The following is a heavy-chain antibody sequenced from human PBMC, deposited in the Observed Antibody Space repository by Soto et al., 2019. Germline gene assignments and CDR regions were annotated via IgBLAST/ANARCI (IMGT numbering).Heavy chain of an antibody. D-gene: IGHD1-7*01. CDR2: IIPIFGTA. CDR1: GYTFTTYG. J-gene: IGHJ4*02. CDR3: ARGHNWKYFPFDY. V-gene: IGHV1-69*13. Sequence: SVKVSCKASGYTFTTYGLSWVRQAPGQGLEWMGGIIPIFGTANYAQKFQGRVTITADESTSTAYMELSSLRSEDTAVYYCARGHNWKYFPFDYWGQGTLVTVSS.